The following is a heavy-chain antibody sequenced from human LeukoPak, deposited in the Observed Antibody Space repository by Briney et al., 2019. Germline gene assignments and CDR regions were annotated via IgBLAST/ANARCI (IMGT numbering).Heavy chain of an antibody. D-gene: IGHD2-15*01. CDR2: INPNSGGT. CDR3: ARERTLTSCYDY. J-gene: IGHJ4*02. V-gene: IGHV1-2*02. CDR1: GYTFTGYY. Sequence: GASVKLSCKASGYTFTGYYMHWVRQAPGPGLEWMGWINPNSGGTNYAQKFQGRVTMTRDTSISTAYMELSRLRSDDTAVYYCARERTLTSCYDYWGQGTLVTVSS.